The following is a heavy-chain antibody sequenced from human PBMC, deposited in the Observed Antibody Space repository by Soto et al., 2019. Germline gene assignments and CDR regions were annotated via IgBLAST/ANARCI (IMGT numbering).Heavy chain of an antibody. CDR1: GGTFSSYA. Sequence: QMQLVQSGAEVKKPGSSVKVSCKASGGTFSSYAISWVRQAPGQGLEWMGGIIPIFGTANYAQKFQGRVTITADESTSTAYMELSSLRSEDTAVYYCARGDYYGSGSAIYYYYGMDVWGQGTTVTVSS. V-gene: IGHV1-69*01. CDR3: ARGDYYGSGSAIYYYYGMDV. D-gene: IGHD3-10*01. CDR2: IIPIFGTA. J-gene: IGHJ6*02.